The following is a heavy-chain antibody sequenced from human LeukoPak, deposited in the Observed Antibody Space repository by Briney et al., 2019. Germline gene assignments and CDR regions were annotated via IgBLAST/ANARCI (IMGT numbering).Heavy chain of an antibody. D-gene: IGHD6-13*01. V-gene: IGHV1-69*04. J-gene: IGHJ4*02. Sequence: ASVKVSCKASGYSLTGYYLHWVRQAPGQGLEWMGRIIPILGIANYAQKFQGRVTITADKSTSTAYMELSSLRSEDTAVYYCARDRSRIAAAGGSDYWGQGTLVTVSS. CDR2: IIPILGIA. CDR1: GYSLTGYY. CDR3: ARDRSRIAAAGGSDY.